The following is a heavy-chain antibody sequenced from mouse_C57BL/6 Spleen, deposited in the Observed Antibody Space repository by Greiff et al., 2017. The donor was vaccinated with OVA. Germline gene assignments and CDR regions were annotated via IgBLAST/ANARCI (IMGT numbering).Heavy chain of an antibody. D-gene: IGHD1-1*01. CDR1: GYTFTDYN. CDR2: INPNNGGT. V-gene: IGHV1-22*01. J-gene: IGHJ4*01. Sequence: EVQLQQSGPELVKPGASVKMSCKASGYTFTDYNMHWVKQSHGKSLEWIGYINPNNGGTSYNQQFKGKATLTVNKSSSTSYMELRSLTSEDSAVYYCANSPYYHGSSYYAMDYWGQGTSVTVSS. CDR3: ANSPYYHGSSYYAMDY.